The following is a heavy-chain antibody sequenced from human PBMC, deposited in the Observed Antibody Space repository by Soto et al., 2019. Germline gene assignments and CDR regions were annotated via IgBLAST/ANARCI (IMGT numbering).Heavy chain of an antibody. J-gene: IGHJ4*02. CDR2: INAGNGNT. CDR3: ARDIYSKGSGRFDY. CDR1: GYTFTSYA. V-gene: IGHV1-3*05. D-gene: IGHD4-4*01. Sequence: QVQLVQSGAEEKKPGASVKVSCKASGYTFTSYAMHWVRQAPGQRLEWMGWINAGNGNTKYSQKFQGRVTITRDTSASTAYMELSSRRSEDTAVYYCARDIYSKGSGRFDYWGQGTLVTVSS.